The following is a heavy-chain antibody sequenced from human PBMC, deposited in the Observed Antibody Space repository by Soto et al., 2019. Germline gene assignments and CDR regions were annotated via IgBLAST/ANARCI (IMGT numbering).Heavy chain of an antibody. CDR3: AKQVYGGNPSPFGS. CDR1: GYTFTSYG. Sequence: ASVKGSGTASGYTFTSYGIRWVRQAPGQGLEWMGWISAYNSNTNYAQKLQGRVTMTTDTSTSTAYMELRSLRADDTAIYFCAKQVYGGNPSPFGSWGQGTLVTVSS. V-gene: IGHV1-18*01. CDR2: ISAYNSNT. D-gene: IGHD4-17*01. J-gene: IGHJ4*02.